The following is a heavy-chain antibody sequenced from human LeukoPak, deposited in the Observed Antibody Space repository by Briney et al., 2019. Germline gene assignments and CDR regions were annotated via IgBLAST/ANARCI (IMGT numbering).Heavy chain of an antibody. J-gene: IGHJ4*02. V-gene: IGHV3-30-3*01. CDR1: GFTFSSYA. CDR3: ARAYYYDSSGYPPAFDY. D-gene: IGHD3-22*01. Sequence: GGSLRLSCAASGFTFSSYAMRWVRQAPGKGLEWVAVISYDGSNKYYADSVKGRFTISRDNSKNTLYLQMNSLRAEDTAVYYCARAYYYDSSGYPPAFDYWGQGTLVTVSS. CDR2: ISYDGSNK.